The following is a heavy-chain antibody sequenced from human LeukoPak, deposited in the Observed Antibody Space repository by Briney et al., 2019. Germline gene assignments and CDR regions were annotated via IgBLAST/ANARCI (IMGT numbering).Heavy chain of an antibody. CDR3: ARDHLAYCSGGSCYPWFDP. V-gene: IGHV4-61*01. CDR1: GGSVSSGSYY. CDR2: IYYSGST. J-gene: IGHJ5*02. Sequence: SETLSLTCTVSGGSVSSGSYYWSWIRQPPGKGLEWIGYIYYSGSTNYNPSLKSRVTISVDTSKNQFSLKLSSVTAADTAVYYCARDHLAYCSGGSCYPWFDPWGQGTLVTVSS. D-gene: IGHD2-15*01.